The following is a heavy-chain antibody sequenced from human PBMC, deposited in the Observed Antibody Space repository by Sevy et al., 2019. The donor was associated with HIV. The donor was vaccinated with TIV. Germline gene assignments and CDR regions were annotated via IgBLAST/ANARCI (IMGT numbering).Heavy chain of an antibody. Sequence: GGSLRLSCAASGFTFSSYAMHWVRQAPGKGLEWVAVISYDGSNKYYADPEKGGFTISRDNSKNTLYLQMNSLRAEDTAVYYCAGTWGYNWFDPWGQGTLVTVSS. J-gene: IGHJ5*02. D-gene: IGHD3-16*01. CDR3: AGTWGYNWFDP. CDR1: GFTFSSYA. CDR2: ISYDGSNK. V-gene: IGHV3-30-3*01.